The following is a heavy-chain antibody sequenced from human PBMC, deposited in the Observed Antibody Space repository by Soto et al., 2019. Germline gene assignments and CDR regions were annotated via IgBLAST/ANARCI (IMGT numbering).Heavy chain of an antibody. D-gene: IGHD2-15*01. J-gene: IGHJ6*02. Sequence: PGGSLRLSCAASGFTFSSYAMHWVRQAPGKGLEWVAVISYDGSNKYYADSVKGRFTISRDNSKNTLYLQMNSLRAEDTAVYYCASEYCSGGTCYYYGMDVWGQGT. CDR1: GFTFSSYA. CDR2: ISYDGSNK. V-gene: IGHV3-30-3*01. CDR3: ASEYCSGGTCYYYGMDV.